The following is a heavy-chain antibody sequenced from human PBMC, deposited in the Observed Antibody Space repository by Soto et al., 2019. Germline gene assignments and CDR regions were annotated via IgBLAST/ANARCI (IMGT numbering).Heavy chain of an antibody. Sequence: QVQLVQSGAEVKKPGASVKVSCKASGYTFTSYYMHWVRQAPGQGLEWMGITNPSGGSTSYAQKFQGRVTMTRDTSTSTVYMELSSLRSEDTAVYYCARDRAARLRLGWFDPWGQGTLVTVSS. V-gene: IGHV1-46*03. J-gene: IGHJ5*02. CDR1: GYTFTSYY. CDR3: ARDRAARLRLGWFDP. CDR2: TNPSGGST. D-gene: IGHD6-6*01.